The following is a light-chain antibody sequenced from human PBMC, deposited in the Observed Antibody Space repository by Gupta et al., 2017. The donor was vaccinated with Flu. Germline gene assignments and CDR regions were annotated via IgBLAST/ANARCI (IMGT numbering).Light chain of an antibody. V-gene: IGLV2-14*03. J-gene: IGLJ3*02. CDR1: SSDVGYYNY. CDR2: DVS. Sequence: SITISSTGTSSDVGYYNYVSWFQQHPGKAPNFMIYDVSHRPAGVSNRFSGSKSGNTASLTISGLQTEDEADYYCCSFTASNTVVFGGGTKVTVL. CDR3: CSFTASNTVV.